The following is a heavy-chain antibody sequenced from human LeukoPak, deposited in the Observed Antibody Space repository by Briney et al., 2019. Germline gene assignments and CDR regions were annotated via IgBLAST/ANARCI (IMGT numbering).Heavy chain of an antibody. CDR3: AKYYYGSGSYYSNYYFDY. CDR2: ISGSGGST. Sequence: GGSLRLSCAASGFTFSRYAMSWVRQAPGKGLEWVSAISGSGGSTYYADSVKGRFTISRDNSKNTLYLQMNSLRAEDTAVYYCAKYYYGSGSYYSNYYFDYWGQGTLVTVSS. J-gene: IGHJ4*02. D-gene: IGHD3-10*01. V-gene: IGHV3-23*01. CDR1: GFTFSRYA.